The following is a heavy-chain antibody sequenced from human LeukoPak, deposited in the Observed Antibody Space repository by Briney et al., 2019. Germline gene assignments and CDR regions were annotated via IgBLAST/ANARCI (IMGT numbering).Heavy chain of an antibody. CDR2: ISAYNGNT. V-gene: IGHV1-18*01. CDR1: GYTFTSYG. CDR3: ARDYGYERGSYFDY. J-gene: IGHJ4*02. D-gene: IGHD5-18*01. Sequence: GASVKVSCKASGYTFTSYGINWVRQAPGQGLEWMGWISAYNGNTNYAQKLQGRVTMTTDTSTSTAYMELRSLTSDDTAVYYCARDYGYERGSYFDYWGQGTLVTVSS.